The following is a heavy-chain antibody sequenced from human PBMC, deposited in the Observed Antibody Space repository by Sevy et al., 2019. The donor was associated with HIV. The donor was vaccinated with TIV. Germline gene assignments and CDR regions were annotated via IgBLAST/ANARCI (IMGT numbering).Heavy chain of an antibody. J-gene: IGHJ6*02. CDR1: GFTFSDYY. Sequence: GGSLRLSCAASGFTFSDYYMSWIRQAPGKGLEWVSYISRSGTTINYADSVKGRFTISRDNSKNTLYLQMNSLRAEDTAVYYCAKVIAAAVIYYYYGMDVWGQGTTVTVSS. D-gene: IGHD6-13*01. V-gene: IGHV3-11*01. CDR2: ISRSGTTI. CDR3: AKVIAAAVIYYYYGMDV.